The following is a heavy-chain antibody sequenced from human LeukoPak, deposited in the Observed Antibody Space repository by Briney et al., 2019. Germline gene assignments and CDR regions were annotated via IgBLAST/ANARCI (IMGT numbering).Heavy chain of an antibody. V-gene: IGHV4-4*07. CDR3: ARVDFWSGSDY. CDR2: IYTSGST. D-gene: IGHD3-3*01. CDR1: GGSISSYY. Sequence: PSETLSLTCTVSGGSISSYYXXXXXXXXXXXXXXLGRIYTSGSTNYNPSLKSRVTMSVDTSKNQFSLKLSSVTAADTAVYYCARVDFWSGSDYWGQGTLVTVSS. J-gene: IGHJ4*02.